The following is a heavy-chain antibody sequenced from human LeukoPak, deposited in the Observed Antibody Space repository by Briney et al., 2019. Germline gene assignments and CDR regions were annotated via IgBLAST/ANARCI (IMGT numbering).Heavy chain of an antibody. CDR1: GFTFSDAW. Sequence: GGSLRLSCSASGFTFSDAWMGWVRQAPGKGLEWVGRIKSKANGETTHFAAPVKGRFTISRDDSKNTLYLQMNGLKTEDTAVYYCAWAGDYFDFWGRGTLVTVSS. CDR2: IKSKANGETT. V-gene: IGHV3-15*01. CDR3: AWAGDYFDF. J-gene: IGHJ4*02. D-gene: IGHD1-26*01.